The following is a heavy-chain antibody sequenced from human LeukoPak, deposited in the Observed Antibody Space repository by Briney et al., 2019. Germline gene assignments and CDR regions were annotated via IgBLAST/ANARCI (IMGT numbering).Heavy chain of an antibody. CDR3: ARGYYDILTGYYRASDY. Sequence: GESLRISCKGSGYRFTSYWISWVRRMPGKGLEWMGRIDPSDSYTNYSPSFQGHVTISADKSISTAYLQWSSLKASDTAMYYCARGYYDILTGYYRASDYWGQGTLVTVSS. J-gene: IGHJ4*02. V-gene: IGHV5-10-1*01. CDR1: GYRFTSYW. D-gene: IGHD3-9*01. CDR2: IDPSDSYT.